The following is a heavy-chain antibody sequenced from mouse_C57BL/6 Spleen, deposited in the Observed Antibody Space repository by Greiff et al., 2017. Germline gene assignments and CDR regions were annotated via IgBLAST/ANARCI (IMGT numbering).Heavy chain of an antibody. Sequence: EVQLQQSGPELVKPGASVKISCKASGYSFTGYYMNWVKQSPEKSLEWIGEINPSTGGTTYNQKFKAKATLTVDKSSSTAYMQLKSLTSADSAVYYCAAWFAYWGQGTLVTVSA. CDR2: INPSTGGT. V-gene: IGHV1-42*01. CDR3: AAWFAY. CDR1: GYSFTGYY. J-gene: IGHJ3*01.